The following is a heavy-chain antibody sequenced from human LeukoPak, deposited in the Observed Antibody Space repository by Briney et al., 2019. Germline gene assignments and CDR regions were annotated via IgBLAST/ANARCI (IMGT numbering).Heavy chain of an antibody. CDR3: ARGGYNWNSWYFDL. V-gene: IGHV4-4*07. CDR1: GGSISSYY. CDR2: MYTSGST. Sequence: PSETLSLTCTVSGGSISSYYWSWIRQPAGKGLEWIGRMYTSGSTNYNPSLKSRVTTSVDTSKNQFSLKLSSVTAADTAVYYCARGGYNWNSWYFDLWGRGTLVTVSS. D-gene: IGHD1/OR15-1a*01. J-gene: IGHJ2*01.